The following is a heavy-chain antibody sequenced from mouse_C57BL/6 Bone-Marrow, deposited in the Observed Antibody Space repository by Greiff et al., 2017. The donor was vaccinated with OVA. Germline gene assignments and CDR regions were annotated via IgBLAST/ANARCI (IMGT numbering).Heavy chain of an antibody. CDR3: ASYPHYGSSPPYAMDY. Sequence: VKLQESGAELARPGASVKLSCKASGYTFTSYGISWVKQRTGQGLEWIGEIYPRSGNTYYNEKFKGKATLTADKSSSTAYMELRSLTSEDSAVYFCASYPHYGSSPPYAMDYWGQGTSVTVSS. D-gene: IGHD1-1*01. CDR1: GYTFTSYG. J-gene: IGHJ4*01. V-gene: IGHV1-81*01. CDR2: IYPRSGNT.